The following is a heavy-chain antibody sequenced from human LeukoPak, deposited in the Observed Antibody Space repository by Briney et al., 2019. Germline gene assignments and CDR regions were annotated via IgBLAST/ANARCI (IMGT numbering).Heavy chain of an antibody. CDR3: ARARGYCSSTSCSRSYYFDY. V-gene: IGHV4-34*01. Sequence: SETLSLTCAVYGGSFSGYYWSWIRRPPGKGLEWIGEINHSGSTNYNPSLKSRVTISVDTSKNQFSLKLSSVTAADTAVYYCARARGYCSSTSCSRSYYFDYWGQGTLVTVSS. D-gene: IGHD2-2*01. J-gene: IGHJ4*02. CDR1: GGSFSGYY. CDR2: INHSGST.